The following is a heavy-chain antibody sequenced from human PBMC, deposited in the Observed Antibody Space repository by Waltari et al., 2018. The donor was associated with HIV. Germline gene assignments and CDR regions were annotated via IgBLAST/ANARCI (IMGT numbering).Heavy chain of an antibody. D-gene: IGHD2-15*01. Sequence: VQLVESGGGSIKTGGSLRLSCAGSGFSVRNHWMDWVRQGPGKGLVWVARINSEGSTRNYADAVKGRFVISIDNSRNTVYLQLNSVKVEDTAVYFCARASHYIEVSTFDGDYYFDLWGRGTRVAVSS. CDR2: INSEGSTR. V-gene: IGHV3-74*01. CDR3: ARASHYIEVSTFDGDYYFDL. CDR1: GFSVRNHW. J-gene: IGHJ4*02.